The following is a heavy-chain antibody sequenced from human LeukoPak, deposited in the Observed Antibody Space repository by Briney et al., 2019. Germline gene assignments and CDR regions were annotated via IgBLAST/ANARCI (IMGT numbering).Heavy chain of an antibody. CDR2: ISSNGGST. J-gene: IGHJ4*02. Sequence: GGSLRLSCSAPGFTFSSYAMHWVRQAPGKGLEYVSVISSNGGSTYYTDSVKGRFTISRDNSKNTLYLQMNSLRAEDTAVYYCASGRAVAPAFDYWGQGALVTVSS. V-gene: IGHV3-64*04. D-gene: IGHD6-19*01. CDR1: GFTFSSYA. CDR3: ASGRAVAPAFDY.